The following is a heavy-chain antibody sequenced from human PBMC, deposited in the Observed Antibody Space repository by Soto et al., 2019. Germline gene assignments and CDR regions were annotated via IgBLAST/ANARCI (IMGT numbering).Heavy chain of an antibody. Sequence: PAGSLRLSCAASGFTFSSYSMNWVRLAPGKGLEWISYISASTSTVYYADSVKGRFTISRDNAKNSLYLQMNSLRVEDTAVYYCARYASRFHFDYWGRGTLVTVSS. CDR2: ISASTSTV. CDR3: ARYASRFHFDY. D-gene: IGHD2-2*01. J-gene: IGHJ4*02. V-gene: IGHV3-48*01. CDR1: GFTFSSYS.